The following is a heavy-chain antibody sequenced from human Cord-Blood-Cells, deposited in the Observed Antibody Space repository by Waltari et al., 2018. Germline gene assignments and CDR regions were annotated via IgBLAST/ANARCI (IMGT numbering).Heavy chain of an antibody. Sequence: QVQLQQWGAGLLKPSETLSLTCAVYGGSFSGYYWSWIRQPPGKGLEWIGEINHSGSTNYNPSLKSRGTISVDTSKNQFSLKLSSVTAADTAVYYCARVKGFLEWLLSVGGWFDPWGQGTLVTVSS. CDR3: ARVKGFLEWLLSVGGWFDP. D-gene: IGHD3-3*01. CDR2: INHSGST. J-gene: IGHJ5*02. CDR1: GGSFSGYY. V-gene: IGHV4-34*01.